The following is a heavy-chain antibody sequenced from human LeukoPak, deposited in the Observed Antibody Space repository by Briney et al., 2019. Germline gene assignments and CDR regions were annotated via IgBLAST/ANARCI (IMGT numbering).Heavy chain of an antibody. D-gene: IGHD6-13*01. CDR1: GFTFSNYA. CDR2: ISDNGGNT. CDR3: VKAAGSWYGYFDY. Sequence: GGSLRLSCSASGFTFSNYAIHWVRQAPGKGLEYVSTISDNGGNTNYADSVKGRFTISRDNSKNTLYLQMSSLRPEDTAVYYCVKAAGSWYGYFDYWGQGTLVTVPS. J-gene: IGHJ4*02. V-gene: IGHV3-64D*06.